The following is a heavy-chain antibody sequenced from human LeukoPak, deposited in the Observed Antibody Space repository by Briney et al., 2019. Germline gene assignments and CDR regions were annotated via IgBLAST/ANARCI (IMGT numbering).Heavy chain of an antibody. V-gene: IGHV4-59*01. Sequence: SETLSLTCTVSGGSISSYYWSWIRQPPGKGLEWIGYIYYGGSTNYNPSLKSRVTISVDTSKNQFSLKLNSVTAADTAVYYCARSGSYHNNFDYWGQGTLVTVSS. CDR1: GGSISSYY. CDR3: ARSGSYHNNFDY. CDR2: IYYGGST. J-gene: IGHJ4*02. D-gene: IGHD1-26*01.